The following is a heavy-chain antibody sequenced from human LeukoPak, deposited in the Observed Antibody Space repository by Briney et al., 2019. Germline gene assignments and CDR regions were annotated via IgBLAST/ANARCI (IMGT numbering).Heavy chain of an antibody. V-gene: IGHV3-48*03. Sequence: GGSLRLSCAASGFTFSIYEINWVRQAPGKGLEWVSYISSSGRTIYYADSVKGRFTISRDNAKNSLYLQMNSLRAEDTAVYYCAREYGSGSSRRRFDPWGQGTLVTVSS. CDR3: AREYGSGSSRRRFDP. J-gene: IGHJ5*02. D-gene: IGHD3-10*01. CDR2: ISSSGRTI. CDR1: GFTFSIYE.